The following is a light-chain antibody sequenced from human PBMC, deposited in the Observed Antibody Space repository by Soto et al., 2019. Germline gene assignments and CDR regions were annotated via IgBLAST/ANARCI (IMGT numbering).Light chain of an antibody. V-gene: IGKV3-20*01. Sequence: EIVLTQSPGTLSLSPGERATLSCRASQTVNSNYLAWYQQQPGQAPRLLIYAAFSRATGIPDRFSGSGSGTDFTLTISRLEPEDFAVYYCQQYGSSPIYTFGQGTKLEIK. CDR3: QQYGSSPIYT. J-gene: IGKJ2*01. CDR1: QTVNSNY. CDR2: AAF.